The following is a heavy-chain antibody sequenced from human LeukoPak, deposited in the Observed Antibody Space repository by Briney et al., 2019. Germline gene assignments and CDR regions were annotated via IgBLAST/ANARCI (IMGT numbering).Heavy chain of an antibody. V-gene: IGHV4-38-2*01. Sequence: SETQSLTCAVSGYSIRSGHYWGWIRQSPGKGLEWIGSINHSGITEYNPSLKSRVTLSVDTSKNQFSLQLRSVTAADRALYYCARSGDYIKEGFDYWGQGAQVTVSS. D-gene: IGHD3-22*01. CDR2: INHSGIT. CDR3: ARSGDYIKEGFDY. J-gene: IGHJ4*02. CDR1: GYSIRSGHY.